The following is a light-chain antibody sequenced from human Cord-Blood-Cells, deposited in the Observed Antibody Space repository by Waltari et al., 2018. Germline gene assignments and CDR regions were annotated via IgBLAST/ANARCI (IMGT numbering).Light chain of an antibody. CDR2: DVR. CDR1: SSDVGGYNY. V-gene: IGLV2-14*01. Sequence: QSALTQPASVSGSPGQSITISCTGTSSDVGGYNYVSWYQQHPGKAPKLMIYDVRKRPSGVSNRFSGSKYGNTASLTISGLQAEDEADYYCSSYTSSSTYVFGTGTKVTVL. J-gene: IGLJ1*01. CDR3: SSYTSSSTYV.